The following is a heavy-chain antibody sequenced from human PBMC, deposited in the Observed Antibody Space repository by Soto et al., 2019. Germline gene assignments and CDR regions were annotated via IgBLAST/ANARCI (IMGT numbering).Heavy chain of an antibody. D-gene: IGHD6-19*01. CDR1: GYSISSGYY. CDR2: IYHSGST. V-gene: IGHV4-38-2*01. CDR3: ARHSSGWYYYFDY. J-gene: IGHJ4*02. Sequence: SETLSLTCAVSGYSISSGYYWGWIRQPPGKGLEWIGSIYHSGSTYYNPSLKSRVTISVDTSKNQFSLKLSSVTAADTAVYYCARHSSGWYYYFDYWGQGTLVTVSS.